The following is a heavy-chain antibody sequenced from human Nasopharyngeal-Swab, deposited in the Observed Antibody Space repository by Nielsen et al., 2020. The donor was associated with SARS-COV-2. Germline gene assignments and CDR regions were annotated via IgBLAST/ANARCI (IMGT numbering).Heavy chain of an antibody. CDR1: GFTFSSYS. CDR3: VRVGEPRAFDI. CDR2: ISSSSSYI. J-gene: IGHJ3*02. D-gene: IGHD1-26*01. V-gene: IGHV3-21*01. Sequence: GESLKISCAASGFTFSSYSMNWVRQAPGKGLEWVSSISSSSSYIYYADSVKGRFTISRDNAKNSLYLQMNSLRAEDTAVYYCVRVGEPRAFDIWGQGTMVTVSS.